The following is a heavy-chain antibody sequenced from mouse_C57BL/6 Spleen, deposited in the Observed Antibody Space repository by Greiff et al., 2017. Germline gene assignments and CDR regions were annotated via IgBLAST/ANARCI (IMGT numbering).Heavy chain of an antibody. V-gene: IGHV1-80*01. Sequence: KQSGAELVKPGASVKISCKASGYAFSSYWMNWVKQRPGKGLEWIGQIYPGDGDTNYNGKFKGKATLTADKSSSKAYMQLSSLTSEDSTVYFCASRGSYDYEVPLDYWGQGTTLTVAS. CDR1: GYAFSSYW. CDR2: IYPGDGDT. D-gene: IGHD2-4*01. CDR3: ASRGSYDYEVPLDY. J-gene: IGHJ2*01.